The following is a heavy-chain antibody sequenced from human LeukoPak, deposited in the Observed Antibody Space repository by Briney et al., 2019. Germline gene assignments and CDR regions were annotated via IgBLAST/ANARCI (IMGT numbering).Heavy chain of an antibody. CDR3: AKDRVFSGYDGFDY. CDR2: IRYDGSSK. J-gene: IGHJ4*02. V-gene: IGHV3-30*02. CDR1: GLTFSSYG. Sequence: GGSLRLSCAASGLTFSSYGMHWVRQAPGKWLEWVAFIRYDGSSKYYADSVKGRFTISRENSKNTLYLQMNSLRAEDTAVYYCAKDRVFSGYDGFDYRGQGTLVTVSS. D-gene: IGHD5-12*01.